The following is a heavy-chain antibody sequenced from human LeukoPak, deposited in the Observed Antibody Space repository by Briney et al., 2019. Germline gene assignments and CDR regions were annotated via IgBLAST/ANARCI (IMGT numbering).Heavy chain of an antibody. Sequence: GASVRVSCTASGYTFTSYDINWVRQATGQGLEWMGWMNPNSGNTGCAQKFQGRVTMTRNTSISTAYMELSSLRSEDTAVYYCARAEKSTITYYYDSSVYYIDSGGKEPLVPVSP. J-gene: IGHJ4*02. D-gene: IGHD3-22*01. CDR1: GYTFTSYD. V-gene: IGHV1-8*01. CDR3: ARAEKSTITYYYDSSVYYIDS. CDR2: MNPNSGNT.